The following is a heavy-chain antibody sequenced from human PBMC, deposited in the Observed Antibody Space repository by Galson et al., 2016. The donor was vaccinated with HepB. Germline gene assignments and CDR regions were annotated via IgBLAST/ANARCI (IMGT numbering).Heavy chain of an antibody. J-gene: IGHJ2*01. D-gene: IGHD4-11*01. CDR3: AKDVRCSNWLRRFDL. CDR1: GFTFSSYA. CDR2: ISGSGGRT. Sequence: SLRLSCAASGFTFSSYAMSWVRQAPGKGLEWVSAISGSGGRTYYADSVKGRFNISRDNAKNSLYLQMNSLRVEDTAFYYCAKDVRCSNWLRRFDLWGRGTLVTVSS. V-gene: IGHV3-23*01.